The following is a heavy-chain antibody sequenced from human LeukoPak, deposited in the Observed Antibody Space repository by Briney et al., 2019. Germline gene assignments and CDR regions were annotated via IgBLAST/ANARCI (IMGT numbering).Heavy chain of an antibody. CDR1: GFTFSSYA. V-gene: IGHV3-30-3*01. CDR2: ISHDGSIK. Sequence: PGGSLRLSCAASGFTFSSYAMHWVRQAPGKGLEWVAVISHDGSIKYYADSVKGRFTISRDNSKNTLYLQMNSLRAEDTAVYYCARDQFGELVVCTFHIWGQGTMVTVSS. J-gene: IGHJ3*02. D-gene: IGHD3-10*01. CDR3: ARDQFGELVVCTFHI.